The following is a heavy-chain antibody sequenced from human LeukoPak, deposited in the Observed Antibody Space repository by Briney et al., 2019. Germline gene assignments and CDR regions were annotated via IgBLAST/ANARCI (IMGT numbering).Heavy chain of an antibody. CDR3: ASAEPRGIIWYPS. J-gene: IGHJ5*02. CDR1: SGSISGYF. V-gene: IGHV4-59*12. D-gene: IGHD6-13*01. CDR2: IYYSGST. Sequence: PSETLSLTCTVSSGSISGYFWSWIRQPPGKGLEWIGYIYYSGSTNYNPSLKSRVTMSVDKSKNQFSLNLSSVTAADTAVYYCASAEPRGIIWYPSWGQGTLVTVSS.